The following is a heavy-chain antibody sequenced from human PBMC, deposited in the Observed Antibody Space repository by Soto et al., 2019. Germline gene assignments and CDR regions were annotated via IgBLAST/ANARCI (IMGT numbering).Heavy chain of an antibody. CDR1: GDSISNYY. J-gene: IGHJ5*02. V-gene: IGHV4-59*08. Sequence: QVQLQESGPGLVKPSETLSLTCTVSGDSISNYYWNWIRQPPGKGLEWVGYIHYSGYTNYNPSLKSRVTISLDTSKNQFSLNLTSVTAADTAVYYCARSIRTWFDPWGQGTLVTVSS. CDR2: IHYSGYT. CDR3: ARSIRTWFDP.